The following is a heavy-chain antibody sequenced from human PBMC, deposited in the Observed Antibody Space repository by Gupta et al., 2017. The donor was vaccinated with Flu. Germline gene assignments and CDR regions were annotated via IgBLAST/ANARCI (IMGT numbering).Heavy chain of an antibody. CDR2: IYWDDDK. V-gene: IGHV2-5*02. CDR1: GFSLSTSGVG. CDR3: AHFRYYGSGSYYKIPRRTSHDAFDI. D-gene: IGHD3-10*01. Sequence: QITLKESGPTLVKPTQTLTLTCTFSGFSLSTSGVGGGWIRQPPGKALEWLALIYWDDDKRYSPSLKSRLTITKDTSKNQVVLTMTNMDPVDTATYYCAHFRYYGSGSYYKIPRRTSHDAFDIWGQGTMVTVSS. J-gene: IGHJ3*02.